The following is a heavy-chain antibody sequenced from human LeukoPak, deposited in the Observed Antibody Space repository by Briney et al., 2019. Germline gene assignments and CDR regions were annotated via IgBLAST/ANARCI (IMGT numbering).Heavy chain of an antibody. CDR3: VKGGSISHNWFDS. D-gene: IGHD3-16*01. CDR1: GFTYSDDG. CDR2: ILNDGTWE. J-gene: IGHJ5*01. V-gene: IGHV3-30*02. Sequence: GGSLRLSCAASGFTYSDDGMHWVRQAPGGGREWVALILNDGTWEYYPDSVKGRLTISRDNSRNTLYLQMNSVRLEDTAIYYCVKGGSISHNWFDSWGQGTLVTVSS.